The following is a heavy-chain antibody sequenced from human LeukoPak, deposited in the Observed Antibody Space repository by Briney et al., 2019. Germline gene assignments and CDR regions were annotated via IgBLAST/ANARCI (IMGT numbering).Heavy chain of an antibody. V-gene: IGHV4-39*07. D-gene: IGHD5-12*01. J-gene: IGHJ4*02. CDR1: GGSISSSSYY. CDR3: ARSGIVACFDY. Sequence: SETLSLTCTVSGGSISSSSYYWGWIRQPPGKGLEWIGSIYYSGSTYYNPSLKSRVTISVDTSKNQFSLKLSSVTAADTAVYYCARSGIVACFDYWGQGTLVTVSS. CDR2: IYYSGST.